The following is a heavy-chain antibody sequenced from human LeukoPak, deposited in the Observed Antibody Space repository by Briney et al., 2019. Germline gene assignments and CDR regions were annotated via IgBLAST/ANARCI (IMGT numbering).Heavy chain of an antibody. CDR2: IIPIFGTA. J-gene: IGHJ4*02. Sequence: WASVKVSCKASGYTFTSYDINWVRQATGQGLEWMGGIIPIFGTANYAQKFQGRVTITADESTSTAYMELSSLRSEDTAVYYCASSQLELRSIAYCGGDCVYYFDYWGQGTLVTVSS. CDR1: GYTFTSYD. D-gene: IGHD2-21*01. V-gene: IGHV1-69*13. CDR3: ASSQLELRSIAYCGGDCVYYFDY.